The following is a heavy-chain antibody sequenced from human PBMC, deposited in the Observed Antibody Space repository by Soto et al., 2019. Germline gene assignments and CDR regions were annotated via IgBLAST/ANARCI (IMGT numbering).Heavy chain of an antibody. CDR1: GGTFSSYA. D-gene: IGHD2-2*01. Sequence: QVQLVQSGAEVKKPGSSVKVSCKASGGTFSSYAISWVRQAPGQGLEWMGGIIPIFGTANYAQKFQCRVTITADESTSTAYVEVSSLRSEDTAVYYCAGALAGGVCSRTSCYDYWGQGTLVTVSS. V-gene: IGHV1-69*01. CDR2: IIPIFGTA. CDR3: AGALAGGVCSRTSCYDY. J-gene: IGHJ4*02.